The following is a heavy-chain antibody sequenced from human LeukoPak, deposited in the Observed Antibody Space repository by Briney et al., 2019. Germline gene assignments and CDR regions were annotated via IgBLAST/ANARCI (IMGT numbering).Heavy chain of an antibody. Sequence: GGSLRLFCTASGFTLSDYYMSGIRQVPGKGLAGGSYSSSSGSMYYADSVKGQFTIYRDNAKNSPYLQMTSLRAEDTAVYYCASERERGCLEWLLEYWGQGTLVTVSS. CDR1: GFTLSDYY. J-gene: IGHJ4*02. CDR2: SSSSGSM. V-gene: IGHV3-11*01. D-gene: IGHD3-3*01. CDR3: ASERERGCLEWLLEY.